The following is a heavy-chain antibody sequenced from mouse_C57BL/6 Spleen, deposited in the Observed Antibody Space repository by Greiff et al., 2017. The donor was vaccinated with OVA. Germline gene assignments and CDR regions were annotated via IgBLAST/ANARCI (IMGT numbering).Heavy chain of an antibody. CDR1: GYTFTSYW. Sequence: QVQLQQPGAELVMPGASVKLSCKASGYTFTSYWMHWVKQRPGQGLEWIGEIDPSDSYTNYNQKFKGKSTLTVDKSSSTAYTQLSSLTSEDSAVYYCARPYYGSSRWYFDVWGTGTTVTVSS. J-gene: IGHJ1*03. D-gene: IGHD1-1*01. V-gene: IGHV1-69*01. CDR2: IDPSDSYT. CDR3: ARPYYGSSRWYFDV.